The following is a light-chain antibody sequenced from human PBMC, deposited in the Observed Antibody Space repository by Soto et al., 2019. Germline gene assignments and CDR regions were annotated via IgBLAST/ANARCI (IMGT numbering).Light chain of an antibody. CDR1: QGTSNY. CDR2: AAS. Sequence: DIQMTQSPSSLSASVGDRVTITCRASQGTSNYLAWYQQKPGKVPKLLIYAASTLQSGVPSRFRVSGSGTYFTLTINSLQPEDVATYYCQKYNSAPTWTFGQGTKVEIK. J-gene: IGKJ1*01. CDR3: QKYNSAPTWT. V-gene: IGKV1-27*01.